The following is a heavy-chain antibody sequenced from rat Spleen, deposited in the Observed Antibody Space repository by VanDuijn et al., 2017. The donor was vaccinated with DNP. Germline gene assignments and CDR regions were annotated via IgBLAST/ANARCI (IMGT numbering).Heavy chain of an antibody. Sequence: QVQLKESGPGLVQPSQTLSLTCTVSGFSLTNYHVDWVRQPPGKGLEWMGRIQSDGNTDYNSVLKSRLSISRDTSKSQVFLKMHSVQTEDTAMYFCARSQGYYYDGSYYPFGYWGQGTLVTVSS. CDR1: GFSLTNYH. D-gene: IGHD1-12*02. V-gene: IGHV2-27*01. J-gene: IGHJ3*01. CDR3: ARSQGYYYDGSYYPFGY. CDR2: IQSDGNT.